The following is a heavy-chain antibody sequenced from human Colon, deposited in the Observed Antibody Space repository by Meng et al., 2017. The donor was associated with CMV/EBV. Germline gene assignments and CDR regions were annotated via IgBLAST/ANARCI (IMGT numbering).Heavy chain of an antibody. Sequence: GESLKISCAASGFTFSSYAMSWVRQAPGKGLEWVSSISSSSSYIYYADSVKGRFTISRDNAKNSLYLQMNSLRAEDTAVYYCARDLDNYYYYYGMDVWGQGTTVTVSS. CDR1: GFTFSSYA. CDR3: ARDLDNYYYYYGMDV. CDR2: ISSSSSYI. D-gene: IGHD3-9*01. J-gene: IGHJ6*02. V-gene: IGHV3-21*01.